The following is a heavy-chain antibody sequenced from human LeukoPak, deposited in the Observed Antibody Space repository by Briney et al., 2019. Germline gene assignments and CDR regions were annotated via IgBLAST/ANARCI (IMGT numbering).Heavy chain of an antibody. J-gene: IGHJ4*02. Sequence: PGGSLRLSCGPSGLTFRSYSMHWVRQAPGKGLEWVSYISSSSNYIYYADSVKGRFTISRDNAKNSLYLQMNSLRAEDTAVYYCACPRPPDCWGQGTLVTVSS. V-gene: IGHV3-21*01. CDR3: ACPRPPDC. CDR1: GLTFRSYS. CDR2: ISSSSNYI.